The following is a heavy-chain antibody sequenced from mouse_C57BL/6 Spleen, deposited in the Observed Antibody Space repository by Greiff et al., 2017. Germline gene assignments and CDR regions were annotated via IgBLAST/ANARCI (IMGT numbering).Heavy chain of an antibody. D-gene: IGHD2-3*01. CDR2: IDPSDSYT. Sequence: VQLQQSGAELVRPGTSVKLSCKASGYTFTSYWMHWVKQRPGQGLEWIGVIDPSDSYTNYNQKFKGKATLTVDTSSSTAYMQLSSLTSEDSAVYYCARGAYDGYSRGYFDVWGTGTTVTVSS. CDR1: GYTFTSYW. CDR3: ARGAYDGYSRGYFDV. J-gene: IGHJ1*03. V-gene: IGHV1-59*01.